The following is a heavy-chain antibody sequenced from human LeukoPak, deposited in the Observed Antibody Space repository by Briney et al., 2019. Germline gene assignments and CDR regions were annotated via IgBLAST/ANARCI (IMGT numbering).Heavy chain of an antibody. J-gene: IGHJ4*02. Sequence: ESSETLSLTCTVSGGSISSSSYYWGWIRQPPGKGLEWIGSIYYSGSTYYNPSLKSRVTISVDTSKNQFSLKLSSVTAADTAVYYCARVAPNYYDSSGYYMDYWGQGTLVTVSS. CDR2: IYYSGST. CDR3: ARVAPNYYDSSGYYMDY. D-gene: IGHD3-22*01. V-gene: IGHV4-39*07. CDR1: GGSISSSSYY.